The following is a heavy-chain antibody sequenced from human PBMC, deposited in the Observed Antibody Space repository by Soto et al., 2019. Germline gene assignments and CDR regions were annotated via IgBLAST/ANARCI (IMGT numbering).Heavy chain of an antibody. J-gene: IGHJ4*02. D-gene: IGHD1-7*01. Sequence: SVKVSCKASGGTFSSYAISWVRQAPGQGLEWMGGIIPIFGTANYAQKFQGRVTITADESTSTAYMELSSLRSEDTAVYYCARETELGTPFDYWGQGTLVTVSS. V-gene: IGHV1-69*13. CDR3: ARETELGTPFDY. CDR1: GGTFSSYA. CDR2: IIPIFGTA.